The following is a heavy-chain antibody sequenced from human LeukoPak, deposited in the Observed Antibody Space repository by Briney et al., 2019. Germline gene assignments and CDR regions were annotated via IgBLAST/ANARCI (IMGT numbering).Heavy chain of an antibody. Sequence: PGGSLRLSSAASGFTFSSYAMSWVPQAPGKGLEGVSAISGSSGSTYYADTVKGPFTISRDNSKNSLYLQMNSLRAEDTAVYYCSPYDYWGQGTLVTVSS. V-gene: IGHV3-23*01. CDR2: ISGSSGST. CDR1: GFTFSSYA. CDR3: SPYDY. J-gene: IGHJ4*02.